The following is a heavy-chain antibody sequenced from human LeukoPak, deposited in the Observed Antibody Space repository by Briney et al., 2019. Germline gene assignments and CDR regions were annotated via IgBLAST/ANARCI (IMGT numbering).Heavy chain of an antibody. V-gene: IGHV3-73*01. D-gene: IGHD6-13*01. CDR3: TKVYSSSWYYMDV. J-gene: IGHJ6*03. CDR2: IRSKANSYAT. Sequence: GRSLRLSCAASGFTFSGSAMHWVRQASGKGLEWVGRIRSKANSYATAYAALVKGRFTISRDDSKNTAYLQMNSLKTEDTAVYYCTKVYSSSWYYMDVWGKGTTVTVSS. CDR1: GFTFSGSA.